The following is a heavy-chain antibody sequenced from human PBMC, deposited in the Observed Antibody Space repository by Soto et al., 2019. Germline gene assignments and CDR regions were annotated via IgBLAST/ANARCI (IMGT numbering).Heavy chain of an antibody. Sequence: SLRLSCAASGFTLSNYVMHWVRQAPGKGLEWVSGISWNSETIDYADSVKGRFTISRDNAKSSLFLQMNSLRPDDTALYYCAKDMKWGGMTTIHYFDSWGQGTLVTVSS. V-gene: IGHV3-9*01. D-gene: IGHD4-17*01. CDR2: ISWNSETI. CDR3: AKDMKWGGMTTIHYFDS. CDR1: GFTLSNYV. J-gene: IGHJ4*02.